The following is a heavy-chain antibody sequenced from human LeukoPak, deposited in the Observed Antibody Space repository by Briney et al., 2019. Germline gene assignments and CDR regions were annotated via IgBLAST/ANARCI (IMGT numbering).Heavy chain of an antibody. CDR2: INQDGSEK. CDR1: GFTFSTYW. J-gene: IGHJ4*02. V-gene: IGHV3-7*01. CDR3: ARVGGFYDSSGYYLSQFDY. D-gene: IGHD3-22*01. Sequence: GGSLRLPCAASGFTFSTYWMTWVRQAPGKGLEWVANINQDGSEKYYVDSVKGRFTISRDNAKNSLYLQMNSLKAEDTAVYYCARVGGFYDSSGYYLSQFDYWGQGTLVTVSS.